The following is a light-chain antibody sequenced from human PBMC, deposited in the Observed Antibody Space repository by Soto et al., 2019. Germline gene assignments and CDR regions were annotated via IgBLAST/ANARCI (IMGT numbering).Light chain of an antibody. Sequence: DIQMTQSPSTLSASVGDRVTITCRASQSVSNWLAWYQQKPGKAPNLLIYDVSSLESGVPSRFSGSGSGTEFILTISSLQPGDFATYYCQQYDSYSWTFGQGTKVDIK. CDR2: DVS. CDR3: QQYDSYSWT. CDR1: QSVSNW. V-gene: IGKV1-5*01. J-gene: IGKJ1*01.